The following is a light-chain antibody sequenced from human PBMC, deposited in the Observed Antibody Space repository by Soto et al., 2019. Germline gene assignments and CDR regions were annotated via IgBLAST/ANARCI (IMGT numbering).Light chain of an antibody. V-gene: IGKV1-5*01. CDR2: DAS. Sequence: DIQMTQSPSTLSASVGDRVTITCRASQSISSWLAWYQQKPGKAPKLLIYDASSLESGVPSRFSGSGSGTEFTLTISSLQPDDFATYSCQQYNRYSQPVGQGTKV. CDR3: QQYNRYSQP. CDR1: QSISSW. J-gene: IGKJ1*01.